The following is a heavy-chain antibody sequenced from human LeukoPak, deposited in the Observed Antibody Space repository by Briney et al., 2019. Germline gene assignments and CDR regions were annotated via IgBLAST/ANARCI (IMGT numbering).Heavy chain of an antibody. V-gene: IGHV1-18*01. CDR2: ISAYNGNT. Sequence: GASVKVSCKASGYTFTSYGISWVRQAPGQGLEWMGWISAYNGNTNYAQKLQGRVTMTTDTSTSTAYMELSSLRSEDTAVYYCARGLVDYDILTGRSFDVDYWGQGTLVTVSS. J-gene: IGHJ4*02. CDR1: GYTFTSYG. D-gene: IGHD3-9*01. CDR3: ARGLVDYDILTGRSFDVDY.